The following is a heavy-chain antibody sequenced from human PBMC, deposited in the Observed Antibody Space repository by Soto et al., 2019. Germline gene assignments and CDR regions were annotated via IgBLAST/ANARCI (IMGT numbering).Heavy chain of an antibody. J-gene: IGHJ4*02. V-gene: IGHV4-4*02. CDR1: GGSISGSHW. Sequence: ETLSLTGAVSGGSISGSHWWSWVRRPPGKGLEFIGETHHFRGTNYNPSLKSRVTISVDTSKNQFSLKLSSVTAADTAVYYCATAARRAGNFDCWGQGTLVTVSS. D-gene: IGHD6-6*01. CDR2: THHFRGT. CDR3: ATAARRAGNFDC.